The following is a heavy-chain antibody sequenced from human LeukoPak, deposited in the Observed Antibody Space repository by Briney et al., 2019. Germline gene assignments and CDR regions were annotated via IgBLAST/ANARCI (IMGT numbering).Heavy chain of an antibody. CDR3: ARDRQWLVDY. D-gene: IGHD6-19*01. Sequence: SETLSLTCAVSGGSINSHYWGWIRQPPGKGLQWIGRISASGSTNYNPSLASRVTMSVDTSKNQFSLKLTSVTAADTAVYYCARDRQWLVDYWGQGALVTVSS. CDR2: ISASGST. CDR1: GGSINSHY. J-gene: IGHJ4*02. V-gene: IGHV4-4*07.